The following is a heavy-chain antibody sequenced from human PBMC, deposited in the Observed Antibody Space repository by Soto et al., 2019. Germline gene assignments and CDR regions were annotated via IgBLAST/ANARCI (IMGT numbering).Heavy chain of an antibody. V-gene: IGHV3-23*01. CDR3: AKAGGATRHYYYGMDV. Sequence: EVQLLESGGGLVQPGGSLRLSCAASGFTFSSYAMSWVRQAPGKGLEWVSAISGSGGSTYYADSVKGRFTISRDNSTNALYLQMNSLRAEDTAVYYCAKAGGATRHYYYGMDVWGQGTTVTVSS. CDR1: GFTFSSYA. J-gene: IGHJ6*02. D-gene: IGHD1-26*01. CDR2: ISGSGGST.